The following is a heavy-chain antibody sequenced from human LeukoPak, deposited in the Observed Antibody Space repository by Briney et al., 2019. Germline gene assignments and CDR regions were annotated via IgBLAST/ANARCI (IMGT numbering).Heavy chain of an antibody. CDR3: ARDGSGSFSYDY. J-gene: IGHJ4*02. CDR2: IWYDGSNK. V-gene: IGHV3-33*01. D-gene: IGHD1-26*01. CDR1: GFTFSSYG. Sequence: GSLRLSCAASGFTFSSYGMHWVRQAPGKGLEWVADIWYDGSNKYYADSVKGRFTISRDNSKNTLYLQMNSLRAEDTAVYYCARDGSGSFSYDYWGQGTLVTVSS.